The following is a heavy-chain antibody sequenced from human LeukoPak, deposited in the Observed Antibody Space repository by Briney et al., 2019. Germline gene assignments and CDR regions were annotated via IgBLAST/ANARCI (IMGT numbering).Heavy chain of an antibody. CDR2: IKQDGSEK. D-gene: IGHD3-10*01. V-gene: IGHV3-7*01. CDR1: GFTFSSYW. J-gene: IGHJ4*02. CDR3: ARDLVTMVRGVSPPRY. Sequence: GGSLRLSCAASGFTFSSYWMSWVRQAPGKGLEWVANIKQDGSEKYYVDSVKGRFTISRDNAKNSLYLQMNSLRAEDTAVYYCARDLVTMVRGVSPPRYWGQGTLVTVSS.